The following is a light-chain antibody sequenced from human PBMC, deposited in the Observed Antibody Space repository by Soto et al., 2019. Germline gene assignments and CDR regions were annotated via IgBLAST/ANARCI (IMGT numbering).Light chain of an antibody. V-gene: IGKV3-11*01. CDR2: DAS. CDR3: QQRSNWPPWT. Sequence: EIVLTQSPAPLSLSPRERATLSCRASQSVSSYLAWYQQKPGQAPRLLIYDASNRATGIPARFSGSGSGTDFTLTISSLEPEDFAVYYCQQRSNWPPWTFGQGTKVDIK. CDR1: QSVSSY. J-gene: IGKJ1*01.